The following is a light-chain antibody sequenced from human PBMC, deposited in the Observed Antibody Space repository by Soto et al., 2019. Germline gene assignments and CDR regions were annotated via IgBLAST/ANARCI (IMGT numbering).Light chain of an antibody. CDR2: TTS. V-gene: IGKV1-39*01. J-gene: IGKJ5*01. CDR1: QSISTY. Sequence: ALGDRVPITFRASQSISTYLNWYQQIPGKAPKLLIYTTSTLQSGVPSRFRGSGSRTDFTLTIDCLQPEDFATCYCQQSCGTPSFGEGTLLEI. CDR3: QQSCGTPS.